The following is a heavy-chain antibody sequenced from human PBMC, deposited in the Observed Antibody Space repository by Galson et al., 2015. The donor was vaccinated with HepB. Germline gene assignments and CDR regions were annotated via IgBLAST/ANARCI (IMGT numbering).Heavy chain of an antibody. CDR3: ARVGSRRSGDWYFDL. J-gene: IGHJ2*01. CDR2: ISSSSSYI. V-gene: IGHV3-21*01. Sequence: SLRLSCAASGFTFSSYSMNWVRQAPGKGLEWVSSISSSSSYIYYADSVKGRFTISRDNAKNSLYLQMNSLRAEDTAVYYCARVGSRRSGDWYFDLWGRGTLVTVSS. D-gene: IGHD3-10*01. CDR1: GFTFSSYS.